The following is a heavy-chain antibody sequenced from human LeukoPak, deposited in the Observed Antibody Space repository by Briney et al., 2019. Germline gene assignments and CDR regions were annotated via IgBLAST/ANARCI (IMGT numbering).Heavy chain of an antibody. J-gene: IGHJ4*02. CDR3: ARVFSGYEQMIDY. CDR1: GYTFTSYG. CDR2: INPNSGGT. V-gene: IGHV1-2*02. D-gene: IGHD5-12*01. Sequence: RASVKVSCKASGYTFTSYGISWVRQAPGQGLEWMGWINPNSGGTNYAQKFQGRVTMTRDTSISTAYMELSRLRSDDTAVYYCARVFSGYEQMIDYWGQGTLVTVSS.